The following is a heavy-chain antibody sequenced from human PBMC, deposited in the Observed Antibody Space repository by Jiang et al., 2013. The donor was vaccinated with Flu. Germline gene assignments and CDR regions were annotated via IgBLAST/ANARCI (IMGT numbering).Heavy chain of an antibody. CDR2: IYHSGYT. D-gene: IGHD3-10*01. V-gene: IGHV4-31*03. CDR3: VRGREDPYYQYYGMHV. J-gene: IGHJ6*04. CDR1: GDSISSGEYY. Sequence: GLVKPSQTLSLTCTVSGDSISSGEYYWTWIRHLPGKGLEWIGYIYHSGYTYYNPSLKSRLVISLDTSQNQFSLNLTSVTAADTAVYYCVRGREDPYYQYYGMHVWGKGTTVSVSS.